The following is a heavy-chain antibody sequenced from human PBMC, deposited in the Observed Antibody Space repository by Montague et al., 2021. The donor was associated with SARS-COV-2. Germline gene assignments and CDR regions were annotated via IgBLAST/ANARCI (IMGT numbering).Heavy chain of an antibody. V-gene: IGHV4-59*08. CDR2: LSYSGRP. D-gene: IGHD6-19*01. CDR3: AGRLPQYTSGWYFDQ. Sequence: SETLSLTCDFAGASFRDYAWSWIRRPPGKRLEWIGYLSYSGRPIYNPSLESRVSISVDTSKNQFSLRLRSVIAADTAVYYCAGRLPQYTSGWYFDQWGQGTLVAVSS. CDR1: GASFRDYA. J-gene: IGHJ4*02.